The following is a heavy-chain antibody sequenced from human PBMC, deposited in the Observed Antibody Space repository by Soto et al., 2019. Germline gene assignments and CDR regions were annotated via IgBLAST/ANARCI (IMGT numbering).Heavy chain of an antibody. CDR2: ISYDGSNK. J-gene: IGHJ4*02. CDR3: AKVYSSGWYSDY. Sequence: GGSLRLSCAASGFSFSSYGMHWVRQARGKGLEWVAVISYDGSNKYYADSVKGRFTISRDNSKNTLYLQMNSLRAEDTAVYYCAKVYSSGWYSDYWGRGTVVTVSS. D-gene: IGHD6-19*01. V-gene: IGHV3-30*18. CDR1: GFSFSSYG.